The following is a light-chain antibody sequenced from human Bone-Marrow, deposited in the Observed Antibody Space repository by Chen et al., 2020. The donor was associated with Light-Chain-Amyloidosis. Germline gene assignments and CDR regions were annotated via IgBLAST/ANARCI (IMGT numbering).Light chain of an antibody. CDR1: QSLLYSNGVTY. CDR2: EAF. CDR3: MQSIHLRT. Sequence: DVVMTQTPLSLSVTPGQPASISCKSSQSLLYSNGVTYLYWFLKKPGQPPQLLIYEAFNRFSGVPHRFSGSGSGTDFTLKISRVEAEDVGTYYCMQSIHLRTFGQGTKVEIK. J-gene: IGKJ1*01. V-gene: IGKV2D-29*01.